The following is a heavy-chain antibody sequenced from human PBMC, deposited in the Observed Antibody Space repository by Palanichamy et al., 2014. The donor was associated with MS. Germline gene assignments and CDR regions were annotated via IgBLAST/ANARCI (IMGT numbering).Heavy chain of an antibody. CDR2: IRQSGRT. CDR1: GGSISSSGYY. CDR3: AKLDYSNSYFDY. V-gene: IGHV4-31*03. D-gene: IGHD4-11*01. Sequence: QVQLQESGPGLVKPSQTLSLTCTVSGGSISSSGYYWNWIRQYPGKGLEWIGYIRQSGRTYYNPSLKNRVSISGDTTKNQFSLNLASVTAADTAVYYCAKLDYSNSYFDYWGQGTLVTVSS. J-gene: IGHJ4*02.